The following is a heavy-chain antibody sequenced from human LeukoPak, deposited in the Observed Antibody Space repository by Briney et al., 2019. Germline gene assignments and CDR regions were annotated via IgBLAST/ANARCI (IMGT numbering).Heavy chain of an antibody. D-gene: IGHD1-26*01. CDR2: VSYSGST. J-gene: IGHJ4*02. CDR3: ARLFHPSFSGNYPFDY. Sequence: SETLSLTCTVSGGSISGYYWSWIRQPPGKGLEWIAYVSYSGSTDYNPSLKGRVTVTVDTSKNQFSLNLNSVTAADTAVYYCARLFHPSFSGNYPFDYWGQGTLVTVSS. V-gene: IGHV4-59*01. CDR1: GGSISGYY.